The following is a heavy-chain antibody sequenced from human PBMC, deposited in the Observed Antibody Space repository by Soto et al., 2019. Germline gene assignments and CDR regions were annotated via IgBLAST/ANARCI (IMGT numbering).Heavy chain of an antibody. CDR3: ARDAPGEAPY. D-gene: IGHD2-2*01. J-gene: IGHJ4*02. Sequence: QVQLQESGPGLVRPSQTLSLTCTVSGGSITNGDYYWNWIRQHPGKGLEWIGYINYRGTTFYNPSLKSSVFISVETSKNQFSLNLSSVTAADTAVYFCARDAPGEAPYWGQGTLVTVSS. CDR2: INYRGTT. CDR1: GGSITNGDYY. V-gene: IGHV4-31*01.